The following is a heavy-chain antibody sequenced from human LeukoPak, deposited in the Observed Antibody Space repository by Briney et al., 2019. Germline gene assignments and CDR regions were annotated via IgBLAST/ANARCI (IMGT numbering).Heavy chain of an antibody. V-gene: IGHV3-20*04. J-gene: IGHJ5*02. CDR1: GFTFDDYG. CDR2: INWNGGST. CDR3: ARDTVRGTGWFDT. Sequence: RPGGSLRLSCAASGFTFDDYGMSWVRQAPGKGLEWVSGINWNGGSTGYADSVKGRFIVSRDNSNNTLYLQMNSLRPEDTAVYYCARDTVRGTGWFDTWGQGTWSPSPQ. D-gene: IGHD1-1*01.